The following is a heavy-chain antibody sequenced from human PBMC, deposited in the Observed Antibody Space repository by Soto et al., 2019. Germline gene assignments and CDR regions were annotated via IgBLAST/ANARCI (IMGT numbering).Heavy chain of an antibody. CDR1: GGSISSGDYY. V-gene: IGHV4-30-4*01. J-gene: IGHJ1*01. Sequence: QVQLQESGPGLVKPSQTLSLTCTVSGGSISSGDYYWSWIRQPPGKGLEWIGYIYYSGSTYYNPSLKSRVSIPVDASKNQFSLKLSSVTAADTAVYYCASLPYGGNSLQHWGQGTLVTVSS. CDR3: ASLPYGGNSLQH. D-gene: IGHD2-21*02. CDR2: IYYSGST.